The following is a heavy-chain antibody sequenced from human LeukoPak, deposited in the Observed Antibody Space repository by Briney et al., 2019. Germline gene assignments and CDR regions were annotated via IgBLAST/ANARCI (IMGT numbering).Heavy chain of an antibody. D-gene: IGHD6-13*01. CDR2: IYHSGST. J-gene: IGHJ4*02. CDR1: GYSISSGYY. V-gene: IGHV4-38-2*01. CDR3: ALTAVIAAAGTLTPDY. Sequence: SETLSLTCAVSGYSISSGYYWGWIRQPPGKGLEWIGSIYHSGSTYYNPSLKSRVTISVDTSKNQFSLKLSSATAADTAVYYCALTAVIAAAGTLTPDYWGQGTLVTVSS.